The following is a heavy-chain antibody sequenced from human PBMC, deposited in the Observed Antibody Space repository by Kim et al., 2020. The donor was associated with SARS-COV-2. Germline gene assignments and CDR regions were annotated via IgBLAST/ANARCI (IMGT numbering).Heavy chain of an antibody. D-gene: IGHD5-18*01. CDR2: IYYTGTS. CDR1: GDSITSYY. CDR3: AREGYIYGHDTFDI. Sequence: SETLSLTCTVSGDSITSYYWNWIRQSPGKGLEWIGYIYYTGTSNYNPSLKSRVTISVDTSKNQFSLKMRSVTAADTAVYYCAREGYIYGHDTFDIWGRGTMVTVSS. J-gene: IGHJ3*02. V-gene: IGHV4-59*01.